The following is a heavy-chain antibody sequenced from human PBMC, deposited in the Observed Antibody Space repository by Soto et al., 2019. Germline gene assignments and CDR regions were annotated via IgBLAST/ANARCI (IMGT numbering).Heavy chain of an antibody. V-gene: IGHV1-46*01. CDR3: ARDTLGDSSSPGGAYYYYGMDV. CDR1: GYTFTSYG. J-gene: IGHJ6*02. Sequence: ASVKVSCKASGYTFTSYGISWVRQAPGQGLEWMGRINPCGGSTSYAQKFQGRVTMTRDTSTSTVYMELSSLRSEDTAVYYCARDTLGDSSSPGGAYYYYGMDVWGQGTTVTVSS. D-gene: IGHD6-6*01. CDR2: INPCGGST.